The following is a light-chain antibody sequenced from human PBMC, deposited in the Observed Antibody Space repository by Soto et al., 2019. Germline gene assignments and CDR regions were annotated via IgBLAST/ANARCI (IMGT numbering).Light chain of an antibody. CDR1: ISDVGSYTR. J-gene: IGLJ1*01. CDR2: DVT. Sequence: QSVLTQPPSVSGSPGQSVTISCTGTISDVGSYTRVSWYQLPPGTAPKVLIYDVTNRPSGVPDRFSGSQSGKTASLTISGLQAEDEADYYCSLYTSSSTYVFGTWTKLTVL. CDR3: SLYTSSSTYV. V-gene: IGLV2-18*01.